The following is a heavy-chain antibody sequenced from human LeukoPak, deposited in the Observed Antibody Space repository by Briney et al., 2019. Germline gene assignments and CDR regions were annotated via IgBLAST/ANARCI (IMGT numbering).Heavy chain of an antibody. CDR1: GYTFTTSG. CDR3: ARGVGSAFDI. CDR2: ISAYEGNT. D-gene: IGHD2-15*01. J-gene: IGHJ3*02. V-gene: IGHV1-18*01. Sequence: ASVKVSCKASGYTFTTSGISWVRQAPGQGLEWMGWISAYEGNTGYAQKFQGRVTMTTDTSTGTAYMELSSLRFEDTALYYCARGVGSAFDIWGQGTMVTVSS.